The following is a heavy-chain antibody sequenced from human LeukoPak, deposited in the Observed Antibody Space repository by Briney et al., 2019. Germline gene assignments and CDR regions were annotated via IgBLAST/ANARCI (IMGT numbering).Heavy chain of an antibody. D-gene: IGHD6-13*01. CDR1: GFTFSSYW. J-gene: IGHJ3*02. V-gene: IGHV3-74*01. CDR2: ISTDGSST. Sequence: GGSLRLSCAASGFTFSSYWIHWVRQAPGKGLVWVSRISTDGSSTTYADSVKGRFTISRDNAKNTLYLQMSSLRAEDTAVYYCAQAVAGTRNAFDIWGQGTMVTVSS. CDR3: AQAVAGTRNAFDI.